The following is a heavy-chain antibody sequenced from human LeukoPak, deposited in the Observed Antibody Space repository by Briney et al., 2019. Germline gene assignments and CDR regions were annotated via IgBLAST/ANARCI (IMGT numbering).Heavy chain of an antibody. CDR3: AIYSHISGYYYFDY. CDR2: IYPGDSDT. J-gene: IGHJ4*02. CDR1: GYIFTNYW. V-gene: IGHV5-51*01. Sequence: GESLKISCKGSGYIFTNYWIAWVRQMPGKGLEWMGIIYPGDSDTKYSPSLQDQVTISADKSINTAYLQWSSLKASDTAMYYCAIYSHISGYYYFDYWGQGTLVTVSS. D-gene: IGHD3-22*01.